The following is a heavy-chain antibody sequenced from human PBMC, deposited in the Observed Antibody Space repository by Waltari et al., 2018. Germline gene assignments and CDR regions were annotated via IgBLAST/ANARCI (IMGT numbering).Heavy chain of an antibody. Sequence: EVQLVESGGSLVQPGWSLRLPCLVVGFNFVDRAKHWVRQPPGKCLEWVSGIYWSSDRVDYADSVKGRFTTSRDNAKNLLYLQMDSLKTEDTALYYCIKESNAGGLDYWGQGTLVTVSS. D-gene: IGHD1-26*01. V-gene: IGHV3-9*01. CDR2: IYWSSDRV. CDR1: GFNFVDRA. CDR3: IKESNAGGLDY. J-gene: IGHJ4*02.